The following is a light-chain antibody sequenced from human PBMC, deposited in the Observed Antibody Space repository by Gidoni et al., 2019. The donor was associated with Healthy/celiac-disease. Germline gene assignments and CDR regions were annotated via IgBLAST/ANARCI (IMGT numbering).Light chain of an antibody. V-gene: IGLV1-36*01. Sequence: QSVLTQPPSVSEAPRQRVTISCAGSSSNIGNNAVNWYQQLPGKAPKLLIYYDDLLPSGVSDRFSGSKSGTSASRAISGLQSEDEADYYCAAWDDSLNGLVFGGGTKLTVL. CDR3: AAWDDSLNGLV. CDR1: SSNIGNNA. J-gene: IGLJ2*01. CDR2: YDD.